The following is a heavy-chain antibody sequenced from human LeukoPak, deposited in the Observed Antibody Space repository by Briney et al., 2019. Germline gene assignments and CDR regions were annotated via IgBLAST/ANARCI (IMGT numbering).Heavy chain of an antibody. CDR2: ISGSGSAI. J-gene: IGHJ6*03. Sequence: HPGGSLRLSCAASGFTFSSYEMNWVRQAPGKGLEWVSYISGSGSAIYYADSVKGRFTISRDNAKNLLYLQMNSLRAEDTAVYYCARDGYHYYGSGTYFGYYYMDVWGKGTTVTISS. V-gene: IGHV3-48*03. CDR3: ARDGYHYYGSGTYFGYYYMDV. CDR1: GFTFSSYE. D-gene: IGHD3-10*01.